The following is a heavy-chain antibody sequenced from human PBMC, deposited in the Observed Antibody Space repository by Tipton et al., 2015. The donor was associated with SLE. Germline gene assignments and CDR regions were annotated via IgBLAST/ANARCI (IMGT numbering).Heavy chain of an antibody. CDR3: ARVEGYYYDSSGPRD. J-gene: IGHJ4*02. CDR2: IYYSGST. Sequence: TLSLTCTVSGGSISSYYWSWIRQPPGKGLEWIGYIYYSGSTNYNPSLKSRVTISVDTSKNQFSLKLSSVIAADTAVYYCARVEGYYYDSSGPRDWGQGTLVTVSS. CDR1: GGSISSYY. D-gene: IGHD3-22*01. V-gene: IGHV4-59*12.